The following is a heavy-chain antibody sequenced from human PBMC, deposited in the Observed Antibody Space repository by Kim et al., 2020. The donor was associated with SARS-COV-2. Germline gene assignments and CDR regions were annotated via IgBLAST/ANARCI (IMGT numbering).Heavy chain of an antibody. D-gene: IGHD3-9*01. CDR2: ISGASGST. CDR3: ARGRRYFDPDYFDY. CDR1: GFTFSDYY. V-gene: IGHV3-11*05. Sequence: GGTLRLSCAASGFTFSDYYMSWIRQAPGKGLEWISYISGASGSTQYADSLKGRFTISRDIAKNSLYLQMNSLRAEDTAVYFCARGRRYFDPDYFDYWGQGTLVTVSS. J-gene: IGHJ4*02.